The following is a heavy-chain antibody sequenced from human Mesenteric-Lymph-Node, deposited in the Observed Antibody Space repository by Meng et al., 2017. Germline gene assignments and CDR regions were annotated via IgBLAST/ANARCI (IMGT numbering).Heavy chain of an antibody. CDR2: ISGSGGST. CDR1: GFTFSSYA. J-gene: IGHJ4*02. D-gene: IGHD3-3*01. V-gene: IGHV3-23*01. CDR3: AKIRIFGVINQDY. Sequence: EVQLLESGGGFVQPGGSLLLSCAASGFTFSSYAMSWVRQAPGKGLEWVSTISGSGGSTFYTDSVKGRFTISRDNSKNTLYLQMNSLRAEDTAVYYCAKIRIFGVINQDYWGQGTLVTVSS.